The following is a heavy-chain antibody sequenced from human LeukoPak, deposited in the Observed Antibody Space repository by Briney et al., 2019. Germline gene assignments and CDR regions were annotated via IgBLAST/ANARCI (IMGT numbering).Heavy chain of an antibody. CDR1: GGSISSSSYC. D-gene: IGHD6-13*01. CDR3: ARHVVGAAAGRLAYYYMDV. J-gene: IGHJ6*03. Sequence: SETLSLTCTVSGGSISSSSYCWGWIRQPPGKGLEWIGSIYYSGTTYYNPSLKSRVTISVDTSKNQFSLKLSSVTAADTAVYYCARHVVGAAAGRLAYYYMDVWGKGTTVTISS. CDR2: IYYSGTT. V-gene: IGHV4-39*01.